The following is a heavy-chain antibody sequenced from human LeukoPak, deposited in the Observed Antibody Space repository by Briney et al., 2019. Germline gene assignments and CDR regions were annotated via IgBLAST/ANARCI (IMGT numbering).Heavy chain of an antibody. CDR3: ASSNYDLLSYFDY. D-gene: IGHD3-9*01. CDR2: INHSGST. Sequence: SETLSLTCAVYGGSFSAYYWSWIRQPPGKGLEWIGEINHSGSTNYNPSLKSRVTISVDTSKNQFSLRVSSATAADTAVYYCASSNYDLLSYFDYWGQGTLVTVSS. J-gene: IGHJ4*02. V-gene: IGHV4-34*01. CDR1: GGSFSAYY.